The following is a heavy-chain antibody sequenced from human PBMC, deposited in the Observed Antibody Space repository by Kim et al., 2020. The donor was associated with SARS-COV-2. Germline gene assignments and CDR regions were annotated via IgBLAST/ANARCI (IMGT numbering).Heavy chain of an antibody. V-gene: IGHV1-18*04. CDR1: GYTFTSYG. D-gene: IGHD6-13*01. Sequence: ASVKVSCKASGYTFTSYGISWVRQAPGQGLEWMGWISAYNGNTNYAQKLQGRVTMTTDTSTSTAYMELRSLRSDDTAVYYCARAGSIAAAGTVWYFDYWGQGTLVTVSS. CDR3: ARAGSIAAAGTVWYFDY. CDR2: ISAYNGNT. J-gene: IGHJ4*02.